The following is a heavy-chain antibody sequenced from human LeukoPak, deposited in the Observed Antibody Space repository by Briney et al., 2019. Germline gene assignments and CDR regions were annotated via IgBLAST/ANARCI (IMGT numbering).Heavy chain of an antibody. Sequence: SETLSLTCTVSGGSISSYYWSWIRQSPGKGLECMGYIRYTGSTNYNPSLESRVSISVEASQKRFSLKLSAVTAANTAVYYCARQYSDILPGYHRGQLYWYFDLWGRGTLLTVSS. CDR3: ARQYSDILPGYHRGQLYWYFDL. CDR2: IRYTGST. J-gene: IGHJ2*01. CDR1: GGSISSYY. D-gene: IGHD3-9*01. V-gene: IGHV4-59*08.